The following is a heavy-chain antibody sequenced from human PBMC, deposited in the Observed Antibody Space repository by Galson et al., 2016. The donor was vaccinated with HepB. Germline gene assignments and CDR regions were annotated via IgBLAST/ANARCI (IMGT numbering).Heavy chain of an antibody. CDR2: IWHDGSNK. CDR3: AREDPGIVVAALDY. Sequence: SLRLSCAASEFTFSTYGMHWVRQAPGKGLEWVALIWHDGSNKYYADFVKGRFTMSRDNSKNTLDLQMNSLRAEDTAVYFCAREDPGIVVAALDYWGQGTLVTVSS. J-gene: IGHJ4*02. D-gene: IGHD6-19*01. CDR1: EFTFSTYG. V-gene: IGHV3-33*01.